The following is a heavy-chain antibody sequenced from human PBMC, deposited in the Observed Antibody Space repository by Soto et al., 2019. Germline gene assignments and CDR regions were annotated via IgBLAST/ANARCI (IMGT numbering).Heavy chain of an antibody. J-gene: IGHJ4*02. CDR1: GFSFSDYA. Sequence: EVQLLDSGGGLVQPGGSLRLSCAASGFSFSDYAMNWVRQAPGKGLEWVSEISATGGSTFYADFVKGRFTISRDNSKNTLYLHLTSLRDEDTARYYCAKASSAWYDSKSCYFDDWGPGTLVTVSS. CDR2: ISATGGST. D-gene: IGHD6-19*01. V-gene: IGHV3-23*01. CDR3: AKASSAWYDSKSCYFDD.